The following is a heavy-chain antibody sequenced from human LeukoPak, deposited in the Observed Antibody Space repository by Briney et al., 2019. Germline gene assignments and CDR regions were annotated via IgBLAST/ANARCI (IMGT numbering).Heavy chain of an antibody. V-gene: IGHV3-23*01. D-gene: IGHD6-6*01. CDR2: ISGSGGST. Sequence: GGTLRLSCAASGFTFSNYGVSWVRQAPGKGLEWVSAISGSGGSTYYADSVKGRFTISRDNSKNTLYLQMNSLRAEDTAVYYCAKDTGSSSWGQGTLVTVSS. J-gene: IGHJ4*02. CDR1: GFTFSNYG. CDR3: AKDTGSSS.